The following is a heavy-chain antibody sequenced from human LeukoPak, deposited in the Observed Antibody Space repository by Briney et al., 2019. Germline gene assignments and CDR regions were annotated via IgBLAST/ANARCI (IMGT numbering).Heavy chain of an antibody. CDR1: GFTFSSYS. J-gene: IGHJ4*02. Sequence: PGGSLRLSCAASGFTFSSYSMNWVRQAPGKGLEWVSSISSGSSYIYYADSVKGRFTISRDNAKNSLYLQMNSLRAEDTAVYYCARAMTTVFDYWGQGTLVTVSS. CDR2: ISSGSSYI. CDR3: ARAMTTVFDY. D-gene: IGHD4-17*01. V-gene: IGHV3-21*01.